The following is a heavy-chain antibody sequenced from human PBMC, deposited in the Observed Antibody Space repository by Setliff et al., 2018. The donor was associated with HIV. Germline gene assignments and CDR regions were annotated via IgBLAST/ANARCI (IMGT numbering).Heavy chain of an antibody. CDR1: CGSFSGYY. CDR2: IIHSGGT. V-gene: IGHV4-34*01. CDR3: ARGGLGVVGAIDY. Sequence: LSLTCAVYCGSFSGYYWTWIRQPPGRGLEWIGEIIHSGGTNYNRSLKSRVTISVDTSKNQFSLNLSSVTAADTAVYYCARGGLGVVGAIDYWSQGTLVTVSS. J-gene: IGHJ4*02. D-gene: IGHD2-15*01.